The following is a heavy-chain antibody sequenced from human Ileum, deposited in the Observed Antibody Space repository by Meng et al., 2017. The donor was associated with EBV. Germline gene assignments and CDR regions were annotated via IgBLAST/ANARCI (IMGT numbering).Heavy chain of an antibody. D-gene: IGHD3-22*01. V-gene: IGHV4-4*02. CDR2: IYHHGTT. J-gene: IGHJ5*02. CDR1: GGSIISRKW. CDR3: ARLDSSGYYFGGWFDP. Sequence: QVQWKGSGQRLGKPSGTVSLPCAVSGGSIISRKWWSWVRQSPGTGLEWIGEIYHHGTTNYNPSLKSRVTISVDTSKNKFFLNLTSLTAADTAVYYCARLDSSGYYFGGWFDPWGQGILVTVSS.